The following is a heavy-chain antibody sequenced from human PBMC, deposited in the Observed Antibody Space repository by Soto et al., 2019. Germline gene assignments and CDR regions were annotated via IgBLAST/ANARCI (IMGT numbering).Heavy chain of an antibody. D-gene: IGHD2-2*01. CDR1: GGTFSSYT. Sequence: QVQLVQSGAEVKKPGSSVKVSCKASGGTFSSYTISWVRQAPGQGLEWMGRIIPIHGKANYAEKFQGRVTIPADKSTRKVRMELSSLGSEDTAVYYCAILELGIVVVPAARFDPWGQGTLVTVSS. CDR2: IIPIHGKA. V-gene: IGHV1-69*02. CDR3: AILELGIVVVPAARFDP. J-gene: IGHJ5*02.